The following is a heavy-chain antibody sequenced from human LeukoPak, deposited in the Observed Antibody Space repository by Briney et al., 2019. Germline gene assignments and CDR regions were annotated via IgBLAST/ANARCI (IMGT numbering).Heavy chain of an antibody. Sequence: PGGSLRLSCAASGFTFSDYSMNWVRQAPGKGLEWGSAISSSSSYMKYAESVRGRFTISRDNAKNSLYLHMSRLRAEDTAVYYCARLAGAGSSGFDYWGQGTLVTVSS. CDR3: ARLAGAGSSGFDY. V-gene: IGHV3-21*01. CDR1: GFTFSDYS. J-gene: IGHJ4*02. D-gene: IGHD1-26*01. CDR2: ISSSSSYM.